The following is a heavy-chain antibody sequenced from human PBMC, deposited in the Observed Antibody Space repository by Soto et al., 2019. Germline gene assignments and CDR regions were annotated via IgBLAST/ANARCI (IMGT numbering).Heavy chain of an antibody. D-gene: IGHD6-13*01. CDR2: ISGSGGNT. Sequence: EVQLLESGGGLVRPGGSLRLSCAASGFTFSSYAMSWVRQAPGKGLEWVSTISGSGGNTYYADSVEGRFTISRDNSKNTLYLQLNSLRAEDTAVYYCAQIATAGHTYYWGQGTLVTDSS. CDR3: AQIATAGHTYY. CDR1: GFTFSSYA. V-gene: IGHV3-23*01. J-gene: IGHJ4*02.